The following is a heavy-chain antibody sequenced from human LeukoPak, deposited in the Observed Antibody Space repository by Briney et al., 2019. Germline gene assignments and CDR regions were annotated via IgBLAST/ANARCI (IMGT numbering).Heavy chain of an antibody. CDR1: GFVFSDYA. J-gene: IGHJ4*02. D-gene: IGHD6-19*01. CDR3: AKEGAVAGFDY. V-gene: IGHV3-23*01. CDR2: FRGIANDT. Sequence: GGSLRLSCVGSGFVFSDYAMNWVRQAPGKGLEWISAFRGIANDTFYSDSVRGRFTISRDNSKNTLYLQMYNLRADDTATYYCAKEGAVAGFDYWGQGTLVTVSS.